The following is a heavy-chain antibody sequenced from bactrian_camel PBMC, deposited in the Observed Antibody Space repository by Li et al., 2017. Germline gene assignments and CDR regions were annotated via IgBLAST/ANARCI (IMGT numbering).Heavy chain of an antibody. V-gene: IGHV3S40*01. D-gene: IGHD2*01. CDR2: IDSSGRTT. CDR1: GGTFRRYV. Sequence: VQLVESGGGLVRPGGSLRLSCSFSGGTFRRYVMDWVRQAPGKGLEWISSIDSSGRTTYHADSVKGRFTISRDNAKNTLYLQMNSLKFEDTAVYYCADEWDTGHGGFGDWGQGTQVTVS. J-gene: IGHJ6*01. CDR3: ADEWDTGHGGFGD.